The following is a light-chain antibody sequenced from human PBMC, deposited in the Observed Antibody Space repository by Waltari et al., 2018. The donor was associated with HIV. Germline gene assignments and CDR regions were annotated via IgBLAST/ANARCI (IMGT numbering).Light chain of an antibody. Sequence: QSALSQPASVSASPVQSVAISCSGSASDIGRYTYVSWYQQHPDKTPRLILFDVNNRPSGISDRFSGSKSGTTASLTISTVETDDEADYYCASYTVNSTGVFGSGTKLTVL. J-gene: IGLJ1*01. CDR2: DVN. V-gene: IGLV2-14*03. CDR1: ASDIGRYTY. CDR3: ASYTVNSTGV.